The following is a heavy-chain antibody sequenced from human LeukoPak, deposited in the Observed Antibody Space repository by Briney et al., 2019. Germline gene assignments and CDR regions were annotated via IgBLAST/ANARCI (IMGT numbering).Heavy chain of an antibody. CDR3: ARGPKVPVAMRVYYYYYMDV. D-gene: IGHD2-2*01. V-gene: IGHV4-61*02. Sequence: PSETLSLTCTVSGDSISSGSYYWGWIRQPAGRGLEWIGRIYRSGRTNYNPSLKSRVTISVDTSKNRFSLRLSSVTAADTAVYYCARGPKVPVAMRVYYYYYMDVWGTGTTVTISS. J-gene: IGHJ6*03. CDR2: IYRSGRT. CDR1: GDSISSGSYY.